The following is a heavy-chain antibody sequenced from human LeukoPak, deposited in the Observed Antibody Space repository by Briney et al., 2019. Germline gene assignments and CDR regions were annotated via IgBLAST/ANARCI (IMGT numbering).Heavy chain of an antibody. J-gene: IGHJ3*02. CDR1: GGSISSYY. CDR2: IYYSGST. Sequence: SETLSLTCTVSGGSISSYYWSWIRQPPGKGLEWIGYIYYSGSTNYNPSLKSRVTISVDTSKNQFSLKLSSVTAADTAVYYCARGHYYDSYAFDIWGQGTMVTVSS. V-gene: IGHV4-59*01. CDR3: ARGHYYDSYAFDI. D-gene: IGHD3-22*01.